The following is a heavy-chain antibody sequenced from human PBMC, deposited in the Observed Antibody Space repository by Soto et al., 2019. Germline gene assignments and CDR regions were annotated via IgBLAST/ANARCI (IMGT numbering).Heavy chain of an antibody. CDR3: ARDRQPIAARPDYYYYMDV. J-gene: IGHJ6*03. V-gene: IGHV3-21*01. CDR1: GFTFSSYS. CDR2: ISSSSSYI. Sequence: GGSLRLSCAASGFTFSSYSMNWVRQAPGKGLEWVSSISSSSSYIYYADSEKGRFTISRDNAKNSLYLQMNSLRAEDTAVYYCARDRQPIAARPDYYYYMDVWGKGTTVTVSS. D-gene: IGHD6-6*01.